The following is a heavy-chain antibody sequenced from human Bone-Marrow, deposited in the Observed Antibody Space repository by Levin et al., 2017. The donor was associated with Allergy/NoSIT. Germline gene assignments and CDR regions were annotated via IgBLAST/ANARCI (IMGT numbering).Heavy chain of an antibody. CDR1: GFTVSSYA. CDR3: AKDYYYDSSGYYYNPHY. CDR2: ISGSGGST. V-gene: IGHV3-23*01. J-gene: IGHJ4*02. D-gene: IGHD3-22*01. Sequence: GGSLRLSCAASGFTVSSYAMSWVRQAPGKGLEWVSAISGSGGSTYYADSVKGRFTISRDNSKNTLYLQMNSLRAEDTAVYYCAKDYYYDSSGYYYNPHYWGQGTLVTVSS.